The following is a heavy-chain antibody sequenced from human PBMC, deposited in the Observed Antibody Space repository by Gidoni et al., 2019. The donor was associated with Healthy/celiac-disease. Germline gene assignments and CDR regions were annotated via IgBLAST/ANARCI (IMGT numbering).Heavy chain of an antibody. D-gene: IGHD6-13*01. CDR2: INPNSGGT. CDR3: ASPPQGLGSGHIAAAVH. CDR1: GYTFTGYY. Sequence: QVQLVQSGAEVKKPGASVKVSCKASGYTFTGYYMHWVRQAPGQGLEWMGWINPNSGGTNYAQKFQGRVTMTRDTSISTAYMELSRLRSDDTAVYYCASPPQGLGSGHIAAAVHWGQGILVTVSS. J-gene: IGHJ4*02. V-gene: IGHV1-2*02.